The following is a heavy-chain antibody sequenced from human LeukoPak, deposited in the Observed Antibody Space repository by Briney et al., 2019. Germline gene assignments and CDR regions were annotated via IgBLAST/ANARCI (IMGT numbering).Heavy chain of an antibody. CDR1: GGSFSGYY. Sequence: PSETLSLTCAVYGGSFSGYYWSWIRQPPGKGLEWIGEINHSGSTNYNPSLKSRVTISVDTSKNQFSLKLSSVTAADTAVYYCARAGMYSSSWYANVGVDFDYWGQGTLVTVSS. V-gene: IGHV4-34*01. CDR3: ARAGMYSSSWYANVGVDFDY. CDR2: INHSGST. D-gene: IGHD6-13*01. J-gene: IGHJ4*02.